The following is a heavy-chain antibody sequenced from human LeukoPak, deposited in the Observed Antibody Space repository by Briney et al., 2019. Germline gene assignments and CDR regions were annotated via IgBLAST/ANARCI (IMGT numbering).Heavy chain of an antibody. CDR2: IYYSGST. D-gene: IGHD2-2*01. CDR3: ARLRYQLLSDYGMDV. Sequence: SETLSLTCTVSGGSISSYYWSWIRQPPGKGLEWIGYIYYSGSTNYNPSLKSRVTISVDTSKNQFSPKLSSVTAADTAVYYCARLRYQLLSDYGMDVWGQGTTVTVSS. J-gene: IGHJ6*02. V-gene: IGHV4-59*01. CDR1: GGSISSYY.